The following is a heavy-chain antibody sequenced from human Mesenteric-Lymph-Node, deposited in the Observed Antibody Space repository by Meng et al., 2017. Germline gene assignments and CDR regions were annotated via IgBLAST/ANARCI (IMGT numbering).Heavy chain of an antibody. CDR2: ISSSSSYI. J-gene: IGHJ4*02. Sequence: GGSLRLSCAASGFTFSSYSMNWVRQAPGKGLEWVSSISSSSSYIYYADSVKGRFTISRDNAKNSLYLQMNSLRAEDTAVYYCARVRNFYDSSGYYHEVFDYWGQGTLVTVSS. D-gene: IGHD3-22*01. CDR3: ARVRNFYDSSGYYHEVFDY. CDR1: GFTFSSYS. V-gene: IGHV3-21*01.